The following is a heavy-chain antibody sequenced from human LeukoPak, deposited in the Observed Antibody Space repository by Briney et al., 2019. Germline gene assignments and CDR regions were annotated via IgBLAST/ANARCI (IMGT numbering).Heavy chain of an antibody. Sequence: SETLSLTCTVSGGSISSNFWSWIRQPPGKGLEYIGYIYNSGTTNYNPSLKTRVTISLDTSKNQFSLKLRSVTAADTAVYFCARGSGQWLVRRWFDPWGQGTLVTVSS. CDR3: ARGSGQWLVRRWFDP. J-gene: IGHJ5*02. D-gene: IGHD6-19*01. CDR2: IYNSGTT. CDR1: GGSISSNF. V-gene: IGHV4-59*12.